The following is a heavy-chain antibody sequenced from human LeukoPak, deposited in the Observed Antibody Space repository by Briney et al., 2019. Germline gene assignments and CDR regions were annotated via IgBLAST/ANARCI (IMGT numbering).Heavy chain of an antibody. CDR3: TTVTMVRDYDY. Sequence: GRSLRLSCAASGFPFSDDWMSWVRQAPGKGLEWVGRIRKKGDGGTTDYAAPVKGRFTISRGDSKNMLYLEMSNLKIEDTAVYYCTTVTMVRDYDYWGQGTLVTVSA. V-gene: IGHV3-15*01. J-gene: IGHJ4*02. D-gene: IGHD3-10*01. CDR1: GFPFSDDW. CDR2: IRKKGDGGTT.